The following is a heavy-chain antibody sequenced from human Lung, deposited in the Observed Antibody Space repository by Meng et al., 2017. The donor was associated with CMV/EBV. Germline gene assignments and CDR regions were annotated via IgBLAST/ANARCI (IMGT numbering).Heavy chain of an antibody. Sequence: SXTLSLXSTVSGGSISSYYWSWIRQPPGKGLEWIGYIYYSGSTNYNPSLKSRVTISVDTSKNQFSLKLSSVTAADTAVYYCARDCSSTSCLDAFDRWGQGXMVTVSS. CDR3: ARDCSSTSCLDAFDR. D-gene: IGHD2-2*01. V-gene: IGHV4-59*01. J-gene: IGHJ3*01. CDR1: GGSISSYY. CDR2: IYYSGST.